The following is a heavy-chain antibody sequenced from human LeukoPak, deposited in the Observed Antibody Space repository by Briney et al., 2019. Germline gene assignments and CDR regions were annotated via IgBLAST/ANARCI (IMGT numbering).Heavy chain of an antibody. Sequence: PSETLSLTCTVSGGSISSGGYYWSWIRQHPGKGLEWIGYIYYSGNTYYNPSLKSRVTTSVDTSKNQFSLKLSSVTAADTAVYYCATVIFNFYGSGTFDYWGQGTLVTVSS. CDR3: ATVIFNFYGSGTFDY. CDR2: IYYSGNT. V-gene: IGHV4-31*03. CDR1: GGSISSGGYY. J-gene: IGHJ4*02. D-gene: IGHD3-10*01.